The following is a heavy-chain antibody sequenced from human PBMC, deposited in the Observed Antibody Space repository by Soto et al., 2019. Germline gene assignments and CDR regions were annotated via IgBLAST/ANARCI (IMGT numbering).Heavy chain of an antibody. CDR2: INPNSGGT. D-gene: IGHD3-22*01. Sequence: ASVKVSCKASGYTFTGYYMHWVRQAPGQGLEWMGWINPNSGGTNYAQKFQGWVTMTRDTSISTAYMELSRLRSDDTAVYYCARDHSSGYDAFDIWGQGTMVTVSS. CDR3: ARDHSSGYDAFDI. J-gene: IGHJ3*02. V-gene: IGHV1-2*04. CDR1: GYTFTGYY.